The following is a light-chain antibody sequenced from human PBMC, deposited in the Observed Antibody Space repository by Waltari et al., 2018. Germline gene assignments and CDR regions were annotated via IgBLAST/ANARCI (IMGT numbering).Light chain of an antibody. V-gene: IGLV3-9*01. CDR1: NIGSKN. Sequence: SYKLTQPLSVSVALGQTATITCEEDNIGSKNVHWYQQKPGRAPVAVIFRDSTRPSAIPERFSGSSSGNTATLTISEAQAGDEADYFCQVWDRSTVIFGGGTKLTVL. J-gene: IGLJ2*01. CDR2: RDS. CDR3: QVWDRSTVI.